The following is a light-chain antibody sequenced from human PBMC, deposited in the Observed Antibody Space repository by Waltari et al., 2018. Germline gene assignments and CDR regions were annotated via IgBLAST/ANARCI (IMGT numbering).Light chain of an antibody. CDR2: SYN. CDR1: SSNIGRNT. J-gene: IGLJ2*01. V-gene: IGLV1-44*01. Sequence: QSVLTQPLSASGTPGQRVTISCSGSSSNIGRNTVNWYQQLPGTAPKLLIYSYNQRPSGVPDRVSGSKSGTSASLAISGLQSEDEADYYCAAWDDSLNGWVFGGGTKLTVL. CDR3: AAWDDSLNGWV.